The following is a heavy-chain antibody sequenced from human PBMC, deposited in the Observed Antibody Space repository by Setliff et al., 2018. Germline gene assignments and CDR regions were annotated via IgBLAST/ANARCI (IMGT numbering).Heavy chain of an antibody. D-gene: IGHD1-1*01. J-gene: IGHJ1*01. CDR2: INPSGGST. V-gene: IGHV1-46*01. CDR1: GYTFTSYY. Sequence: ASVKVSCKASGYTFTSYYMHWVRQAPGQGLEWMGIINPSGGSTSYAQKFQSRVTMTRDTSISTAYMELSRLRSDDTAVYYCARGGWHWPEYCHHWGQGTLVTAPQ. CDR3: ARGGWHWPEYCHH.